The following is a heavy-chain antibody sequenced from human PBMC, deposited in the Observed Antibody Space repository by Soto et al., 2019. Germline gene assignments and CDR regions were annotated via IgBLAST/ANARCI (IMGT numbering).Heavy chain of an antibody. V-gene: IGHV4-38-2*02. Sequence: SETLSLTCTVSDSSISSDYYWGWIRQPPGKGLEWIGNIYRSGSTYYSPSLKSRVTISVDTSKNQFSLKATSVTAADTAMYYCARVSRSGNYFMDYWGQGTLVTVSS. CDR2: IYRSGST. J-gene: IGHJ4*02. D-gene: IGHD1-26*01. CDR1: DSSISSDYY. CDR3: ARVSRSGNYFMDY.